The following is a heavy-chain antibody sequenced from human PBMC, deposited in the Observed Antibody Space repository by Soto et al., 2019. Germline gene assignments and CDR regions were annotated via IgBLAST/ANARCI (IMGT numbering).Heavy chain of an antibody. CDR2: ISGGGSNT. J-gene: IGHJ4*02. V-gene: IGHV3-23*01. D-gene: IGHD4-4*01. CDR3: AKDSNKYSSSLRGRYFDY. Sequence: PGGSLRLSCAASGFPFSSYVMSWVRQAPGKVLEWVSGISGGGSNTFYADSVKGRFTISRDNSKNTLLLQMNSLGAEDTAVYYCAKDSNKYSSSLRGRYFDYWGQGIGVTVSS. CDR1: GFPFSSYV.